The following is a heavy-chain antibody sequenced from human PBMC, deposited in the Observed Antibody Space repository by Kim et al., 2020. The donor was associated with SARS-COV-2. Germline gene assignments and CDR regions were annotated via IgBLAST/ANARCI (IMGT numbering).Heavy chain of an antibody. CDR3: ARLYDFNYTGFRAIPY. D-gene: IGHD2-21*01. CDR1: GFAFSSFW. Sequence: GGSLRLSCAASGFAFSSFWMTWVRQAPGKGLEWVANINEDGSEKYYVDSVRGRFTISRDNTKNSAYLQMNSLRGEDTAVYYCARLYDFNYTGFRAIPYW. J-gene: IGHJ4*01. V-gene: IGHV3-7*01. CDR2: INEDGSEK.